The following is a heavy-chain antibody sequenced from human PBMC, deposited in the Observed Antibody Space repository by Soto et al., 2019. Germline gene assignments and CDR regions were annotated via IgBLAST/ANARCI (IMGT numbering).Heavy chain of an antibody. CDR1: GFTFSSYA. V-gene: IGHV3-30-3*01. CDR3: ARGARIASYYFDY. D-gene: IGHD6-13*01. CDR2: ISYDGSNK. Sequence: QVQLVESGGGVVQPGRSLRLSCAASGFTFSSYAMHWVRQAPGKGLEWVAVISYDGSNKYYADSVKGRFTISRDNSKNTLYLQMNSLRAEDTAVYYCARGARIASYYFDYWGQGTLVTVSS. J-gene: IGHJ4*02.